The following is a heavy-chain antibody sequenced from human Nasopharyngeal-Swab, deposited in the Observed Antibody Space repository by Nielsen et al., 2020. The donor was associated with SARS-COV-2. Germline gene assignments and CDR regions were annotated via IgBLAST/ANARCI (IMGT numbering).Heavy chain of an antibody. J-gene: IGHJ4*02. CDR3: ARGPPEAYCGGDCYSYFDY. D-gene: IGHD2-21*02. Sequence: GGSLRLSCAASGFTFSSYAMHWVRQAPGKGLEWVAVISYDGSNKYYADSVKGRFTISRHNSENTLYLQMNSLRAEDTAVYYCARGPPEAYCGGDCYSYFDYWGQGTLVTVSS. CDR2: ISYDGSNK. V-gene: IGHV3-30-3*01. CDR1: GFTFSSYA.